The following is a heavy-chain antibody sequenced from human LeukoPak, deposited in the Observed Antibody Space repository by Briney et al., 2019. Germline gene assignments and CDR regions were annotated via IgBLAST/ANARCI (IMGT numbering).Heavy chain of an antibody. D-gene: IGHD3-3*01. Sequence: KTSETLSLTCVVYGGSFSGYYWSWIRQPPGKGLEWIGEINHSGSTNYNPSLKSRVTISVDTSKNQFSLKLSSVTAADTAVYYCARHRASGPPYYYYYYMDVWGKGTTVTISS. J-gene: IGHJ6*03. CDR3: ARHRASGPPYYYYYYMDV. CDR1: GGSFSGYY. CDR2: INHSGST. V-gene: IGHV4-34*01.